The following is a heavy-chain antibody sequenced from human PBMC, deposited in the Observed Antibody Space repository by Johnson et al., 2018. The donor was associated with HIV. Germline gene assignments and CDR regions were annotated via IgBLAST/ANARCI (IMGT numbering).Heavy chain of an antibody. Sequence: EVQLVESGGGLVKPGGSLRLSCAASGFIFSNAWMSWVRQAPGKGLEWVGRIKSKTDGGTTDYAAPVKGRFTISRDNAKNSLYLQMNSLRAEDTALYYCAREIPYDYVWGSYRPGAFDIWGQGTMVTVSS. D-gene: IGHD3-16*02. J-gene: IGHJ3*02. V-gene: IGHV3-15*05. CDR1: GFIFSNAW. CDR2: IKSKTDGGTT. CDR3: AREIPYDYVWGSYRPGAFDI.